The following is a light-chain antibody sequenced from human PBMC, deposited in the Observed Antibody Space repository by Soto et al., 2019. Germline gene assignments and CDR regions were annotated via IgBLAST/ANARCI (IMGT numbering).Light chain of an antibody. CDR3: QQRNNWPWT. Sequence: EIVLTQSPATLSLAPGERATLSCRASQSVTNNYLAWYQQKPGQPPTLLIYDASNRANGIPARFSGSGSGTDFTLTISTLEPEDFALYYCQQRNNWPWTFGQGTKVDI. V-gene: IGKV3D-20*02. J-gene: IGKJ1*01. CDR2: DAS. CDR1: QSVTNNY.